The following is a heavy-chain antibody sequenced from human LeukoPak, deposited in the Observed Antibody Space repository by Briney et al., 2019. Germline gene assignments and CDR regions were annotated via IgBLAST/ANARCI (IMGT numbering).Heavy chain of an antibody. J-gene: IGHJ4*02. CDR2: INAANGNT. CDR1: GYTFTSYA. CDR3: ARDSGIGTTYFDY. Sequence: ASVKVSCKASGYTFTSYAIHWVRQAPGQRLEWMAWINAANGNTKYSQEFQGRVTITRDTSASTAYMELSSLRSEDMAVYYCARDSGIGTTYFDYWGQGTLVTASS. D-gene: IGHD1-7*01. V-gene: IGHV1-3*03.